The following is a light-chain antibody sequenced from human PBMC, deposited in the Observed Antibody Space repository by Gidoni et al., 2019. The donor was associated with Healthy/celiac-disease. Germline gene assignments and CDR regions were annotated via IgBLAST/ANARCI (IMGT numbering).Light chain of an antibody. Sequence: VFTQSPATLSLSPGERATLSCRASQSVSRYLAWYQQKPGQAPRLLIYDASNRATGSPARFSGSGSGTDFTLTISSLEPEDFAVYYCQQRSNWPLTFGGGTKVEIK. V-gene: IGKV3-11*01. CDR2: DAS. J-gene: IGKJ4*01. CDR3: QQRSNWPLT. CDR1: QSVSRY.